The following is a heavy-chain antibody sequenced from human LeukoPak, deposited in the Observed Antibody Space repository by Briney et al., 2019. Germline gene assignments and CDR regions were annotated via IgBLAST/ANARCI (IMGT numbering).Heavy chain of an antibody. CDR1: GFTFSSYG. Sequence: GGSLRLSCAASGFTFSSYGMHWVRQAPGKGLEWVAVISYDGSNKYYADSVKGRFTISRDNSKNMLYLQMNSLRAEDTAVYYCAKDVDPFGSGSYVEGFDYWGQGTLVTVSS. D-gene: IGHD3-10*01. CDR2: ISYDGSNK. V-gene: IGHV3-30*18. J-gene: IGHJ4*02. CDR3: AKDVDPFGSGSYVEGFDY.